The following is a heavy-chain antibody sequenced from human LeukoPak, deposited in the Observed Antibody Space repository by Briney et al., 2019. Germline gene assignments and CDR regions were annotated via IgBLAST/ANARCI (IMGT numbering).Heavy chain of an antibody. CDR2: IRYDGSNK. J-gene: IGHJ6*02. Sequence: GGSLRLPCAASGFTFSSYGMHWVRQAPGKGLEWVAFIRYDGSNKYYADSVKGRFTISRDNSKNTLYLHMNSLRAEDTAVYYCAKSMVSLYGMDVWGQGTTVTVSS. V-gene: IGHV3-30*02. D-gene: IGHD5-18*01. CDR3: AKSMVSLYGMDV. CDR1: GFTFSSYG.